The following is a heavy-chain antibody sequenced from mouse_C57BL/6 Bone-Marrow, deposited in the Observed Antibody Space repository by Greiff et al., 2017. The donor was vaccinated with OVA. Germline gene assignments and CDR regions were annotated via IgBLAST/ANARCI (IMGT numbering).Heavy chain of an antibody. CDR1: GYTFTNYW. CDR2: IYPGGGYT. CDR3: ARRYYGSSSYYAMDY. D-gene: IGHD1-1*01. V-gene: IGHV1-63*01. J-gene: IGHJ4*01. Sequence: VKLQESGAELVRPGTSVKMSCKASGYTFTNYWIGWAKQRPGHGLEWIGDIYPGGGYTNYNEKFKGKATLTADKSSSTAYMQFSSLTSEDSAIYYCARRYYGSSSYYAMDYWGQGTSVTVSS.